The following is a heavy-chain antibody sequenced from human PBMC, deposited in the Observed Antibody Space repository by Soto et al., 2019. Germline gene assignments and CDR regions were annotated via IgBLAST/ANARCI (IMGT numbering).Heavy chain of an antibody. Sequence: GASVKVSCKASGYTFTSYGISWVRQAPGQGLEWMGWISAYNGNTNYAQKLQGRVTMTEDTSTDTAYMELSSLRSEDTAVYYCATRADYCSGGSCYQIFDYWGQGTLVTVSS. V-gene: IGHV1-18*01. CDR1: GYTFTSYG. CDR3: ATRADYCSGGSCYQIFDY. J-gene: IGHJ4*02. CDR2: ISAYNGNT. D-gene: IGHD2-15*01.